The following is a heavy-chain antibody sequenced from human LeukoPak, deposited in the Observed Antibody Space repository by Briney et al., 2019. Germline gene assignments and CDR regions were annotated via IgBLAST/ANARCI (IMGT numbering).Heavy chain of an antibody. V-gene: IGHV1-8*01. CDR3: AKEHYYHPGAFDI. J-gene: IGHJ3*02. CDR1: GYTFTSYD. D-gene: IGHD1-26*01. CDR2: MNPNSGNT. Sequence: ASVKVSCKASGYTFTSYDINWVRQATGQGLEWMGWMNPNSGNTGYAQKFQGRVTMTRNTSISTAYMELSSLRSEDTAVYYCAKEHYYHPGAFDIWGQGTMVTVSS.